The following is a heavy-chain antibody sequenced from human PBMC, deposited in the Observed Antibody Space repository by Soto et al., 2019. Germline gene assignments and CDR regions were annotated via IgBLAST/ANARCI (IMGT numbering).Heavy chain of an antibody. CDR1: WFSFRCYG. Sequence: GSLSLSCAAAWFSFRCYGLHWGRPAPGEGLEWVANIKPDGSEKWYVDSVKGRFTISRDNAKNSLYLQMNSLRAEDTAIYYCARGDYYDTSGPFSDAFDIWGQGTMVTVSS. J-gene: IGHJ3*02. V-gene: IGHV3-7*04. CDR3: ARGDYYDTSGPFSDAFDI. D-gene: IGHD3-22*01. CDR2: IKPDGSEK.